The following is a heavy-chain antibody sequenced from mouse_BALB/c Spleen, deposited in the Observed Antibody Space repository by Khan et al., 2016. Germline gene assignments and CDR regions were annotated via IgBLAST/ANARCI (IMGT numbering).Heavy chain of an antibody. CDR3: AREGFRAWFVY. CDR2: VNPTSNYT. CDR1: GYTFTSYT. V-gene: IGHV1-4*01. J-gene: IGHJ3*01. Sequence: QVQLQQSGAELARPGASVKMSCKASGYTFTSYTMHWVKQRPGQGLEWIGYVNPTSNYTNYNQKFRDKATLTADKSSNTAYMPLTGLTSEDSAVYFCAREGFRAWFVYWGQGTLVTVSA.